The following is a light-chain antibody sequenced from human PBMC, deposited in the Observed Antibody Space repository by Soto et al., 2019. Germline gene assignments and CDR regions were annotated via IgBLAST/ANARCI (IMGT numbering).Light chain of an antibody. J-gene: IGKJ2*01. CDR3: QQYGSSPQT. CDR1: QSVDSNY. V-gene: IGKV3-20*01. Sequence: EIVLTQSPGTLSLSPGERATLSCRASQSVDSNYFAWYQHKPGQAPRLLIYVASSSATGIPDRFSGGGSGTDFTLTISRLEPEDFVVYYCQQYGSSPQTFGQGTKLEIK. CDR2: VAS.